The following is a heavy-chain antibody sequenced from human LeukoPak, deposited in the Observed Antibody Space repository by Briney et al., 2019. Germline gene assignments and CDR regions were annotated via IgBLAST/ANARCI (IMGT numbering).Heavy chain of an antibody. CDR1: GYSISSGYY. D-gene: IGHD1-26*01. Sequence: KASETLSLTCTVSGYSISSGYYWGWIRQPPGKGLEWIGSIYHSGSTYYNPSLKSRVTISVDTSKNQFSLKLSSVTAADTAVYYCARGLGAREVDPWGQGTLVTVSS. CDR3: ARGLGAREVDP. V-gene: IGHV4-38-2*02. CDR2: IYHSGST. J-gene: IGHJ5*02.